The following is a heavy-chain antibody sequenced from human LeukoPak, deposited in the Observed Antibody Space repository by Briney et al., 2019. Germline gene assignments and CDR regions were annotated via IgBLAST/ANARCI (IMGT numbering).Heavy chain of an antibody. V-gene: IGHV4-39*01. CDR1: GGSISSSSYY. CDR2: MYYTGST. J-gene: IGHJ4*02. Sequence: SETLSLTCTVSGGSISSSSYYWGWIRQPPGKGLEWIGSMYYTGSTYYNPSLKSRVTISVDTSKNQFSLRLSSGTAADTALYYCASHESMGPHNPFDYWGQGTLVTVSS. CDR3: ASHESMGPHNPFDY. D-gene: IGHD1-14*01.